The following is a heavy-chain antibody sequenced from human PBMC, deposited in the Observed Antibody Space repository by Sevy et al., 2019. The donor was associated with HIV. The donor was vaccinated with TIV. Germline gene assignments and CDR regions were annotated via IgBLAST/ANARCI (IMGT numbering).Heavy chain of an antibody. J-gene: IGHJ5*02. Sequence: GGSLRLSCAASGFTFSDAWVGWVRQAAGKGLECVGRIKSKSDGGTVEHAAPVKGRFTISRDDSKDTLYLQMNSLKTEATAVYFCITYPRITTTGTGGFDPWGQGTLVTVSS. CDR2: IKSKSDGGTV. CDR1: GFTFSDAW. CDR3: ITYPRITTTGTGGFDP. V-gene: IGHV3-15*01. D-gene: IGHD6-13*01.